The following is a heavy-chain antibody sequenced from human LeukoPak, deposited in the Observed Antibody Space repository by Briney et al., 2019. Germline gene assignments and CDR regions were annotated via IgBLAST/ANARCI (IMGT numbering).Heavy chain of an antibody. CDR2: ISYDGSTK. D-gene: IGHD6-13*01. V-gene: IGHV3-30-3*02. CDR3: AKDQRIAAAGTGEY. J-gene: IGHJ4*02. Sequence: PGGSLRLSCAASGFTFSSYAMHWVRQAPGKGLEWVAIISYDGSTKYYADSVKGRFTISRDNSKNTLYLQMNSLRAEDTAVYYCAKDQRIAAAGTGEYWGQGTLVTVSS. CDR1: GFTFSSYA.